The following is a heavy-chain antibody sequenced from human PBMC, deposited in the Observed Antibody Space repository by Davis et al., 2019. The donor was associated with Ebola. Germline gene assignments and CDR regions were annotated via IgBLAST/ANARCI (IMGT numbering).Heavy chain of an antibody. CDR3: VRGASNDLLLLEYYGMDV. CDR1: GYSFNNHF. Sequence: ASVKVSCKASGYSFNNHFMHWVRQAPGQRLEWMGKINAGNGDTKYSQKFQGRVTLTRDSSASTAYMALSSLRPEDTAVYYCVRGASNDLLLLEYYGMDVWGQGTTVTVSS. V-gene: IGHV1-3*01. CDR2: INAGNGDT. J-gene: IGHJ6*02. D-gene: IGHD3-9*01.